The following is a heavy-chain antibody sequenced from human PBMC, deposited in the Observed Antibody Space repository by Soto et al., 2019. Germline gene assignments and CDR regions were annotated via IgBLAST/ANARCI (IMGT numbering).Heavy chain of an antibody. CDR1: GFTFSSYA. CDR3: AKDRWGSGGSCYFAGPGFDP. D-gene: IGHD2-15*01. J-gene: IGHJ5*02. V-gene: IGHV3-23*01. Sequence: EVQLLESGGGLVQPGGSLRLSCAASGFTFSSYAMSWVRQAPGKGLEWVSAISGSGGSTYYADSVKGRFTISRDNSKNTLYLQMNSVRAEDTAVYYCAKDRWGSGGSCYFAGPGFDPWGQGTLVTVSS. CDR2: ISGSGGST.